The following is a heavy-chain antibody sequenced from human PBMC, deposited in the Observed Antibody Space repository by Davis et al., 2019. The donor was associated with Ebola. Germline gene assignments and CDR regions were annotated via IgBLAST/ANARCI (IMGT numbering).Heavy chain of an antibody. CDR1: VYTFSSFA. V-gene: IGHV1-18*01. D-gene: IGHD2-2*01. J-gene: IGHJ4*02. Sequence: AASVKVSCKASVYTFSSFAISWVRQAPGQGLEWMGWISAYNGNTNYAQKVQGRVTMTTDTSTSTAYMELRSLRSDDTAVYYCARGRYQSDYWGQGTLVTVSS. CDR2: ISAYNGNT. CDR3: ARGRYQSDY.